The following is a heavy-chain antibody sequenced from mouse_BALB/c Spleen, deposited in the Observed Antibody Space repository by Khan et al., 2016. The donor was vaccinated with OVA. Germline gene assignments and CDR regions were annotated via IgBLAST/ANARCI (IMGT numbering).Heavy chain of an antibody. J-gene: IGHJ3*01. CDR2: ISSGGDYT. CDR1: GFIFSSYS. D-gene: IGHD4-1*01. V-gene: IGHV5-6*01. Sequence: EVELVESGGDLVKPGGSLKLSCAASGFIFSSYSMSWVRQTPDKRLEWVATISSGGDYTYYPDSVKGRFTISRDDAKNTLYLQMSSLKSEDTAMYYCASQLTGSFAYWGQGTLVTVSA. CDR3: ASQLTGSFAY.